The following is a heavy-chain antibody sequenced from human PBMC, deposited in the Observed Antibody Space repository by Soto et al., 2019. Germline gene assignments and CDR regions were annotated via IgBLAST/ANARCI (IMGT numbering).Heavy chain of an antibody. CDR2: ISGSGGTT. CDR1: GFTFSSYA. Sequence: GGSLRLSCAASGFTFSSYAMSWVRQAPGKGLEWVSAISGSGGTTYYADSVKGRFTISRDNSKNTLYLQMNSLRAEDTAVYYCAKRILKDSSGYYFELFDYWGQGTLVTVSS. J-gene: IGHJ4*02. CDR3: AKRILKDSSGYYFELFDY. V-gene: IGHV3-23*01. D-gene: IGHD3-22*01.